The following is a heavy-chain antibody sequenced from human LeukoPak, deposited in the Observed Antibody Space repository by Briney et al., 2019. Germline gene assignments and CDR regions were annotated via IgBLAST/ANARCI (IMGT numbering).Heavy chain of an antibody. CDR1: GFTFGSYW. CDR3: ARDWMEGATFEIQGPVDY. CDR2: IKQDESEK. D-gene: IGHD1-26*01. J-gene: IGHJ4*02. V-gene: IGHV3-7*01. Sequence: GGSLRLSCAASGFTFGSYWMTWVRQAPGKGLEWVANIKQDESEKYYVDSVKGRFTISRDNAKNSLYLQMNSLRAEDTAVYYCARDWMEGATFEIQGPVDYWGQGTLVTVSS.